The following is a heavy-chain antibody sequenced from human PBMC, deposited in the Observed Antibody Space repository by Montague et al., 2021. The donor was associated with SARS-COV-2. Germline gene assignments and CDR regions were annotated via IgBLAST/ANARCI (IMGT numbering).Heavy chain of an antibody. CDR3: ARVSLAAAATRSDY. J-gene: IGHJ4*02. V-gene: IGHV4-61*08. Sequence: SETLSLTCTVSGGSVSSGGYYWSWIRQPPGKGLEWIGYIYYSRSTNYNPSLKSRVTISLDTSKNQFSLKLTSVTAADTAVYYCARVSLAAAATRSDYWGQGTLVTVSS. D-gene: IGHD6-13*01. CDR2: IYYSRST. CDR1: GGSVSSGGYY.